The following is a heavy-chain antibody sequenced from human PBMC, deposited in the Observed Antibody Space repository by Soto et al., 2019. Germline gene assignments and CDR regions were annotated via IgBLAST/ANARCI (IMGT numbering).Heavy chain of an antibody. CDR3: ARDFMGIAARTSAFDI. CDR2: IIPILGIA. V-gene: IGHV1-69*04. Sequence: ASVKVSCKASGGTFSSYTISWVRQAPGQGLEWMGRIIPILGIANYAQKFQGRVTITADKSTSTAYMELSSLRSEDTAVYYCARDFMGIAARTSAFDIWGQGTMVTVSS. D-gene: IGHD6-6*01. CDR1: GGTFSSYT. J-gene: IGHJ3*02.